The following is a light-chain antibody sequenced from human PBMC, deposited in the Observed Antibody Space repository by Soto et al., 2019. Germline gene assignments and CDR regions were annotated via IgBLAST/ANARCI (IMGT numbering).Light chain of an antibody. J-gene: IGLJ2*01. CDR1: SSDVGGYNF. CDR3: SSYTSSRGV. V-gene: IGLV2-14*01. Sequence: QSALTQPAFVSGSPGQSITISCTGTSSDVGGYNFVSWYQQVPGKAPKLMIYEVSNRPSGVSNRFSGSKSGNTASLTISGLQAEDEADYYCSSYTSSRGVFGGGTKLTVL. CDR2: EVS.